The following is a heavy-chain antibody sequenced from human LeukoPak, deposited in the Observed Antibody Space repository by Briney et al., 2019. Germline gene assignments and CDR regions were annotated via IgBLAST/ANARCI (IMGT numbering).Heavy chain of an antibody. Sequence: SETLSLTCAVSGGSISSSSYYWDWIRQPPGKGLEWIASIYYSGSTYYNPSLKSRVTISVDTSKNQFSLKLSSVTAADTAVYYCASATTVTTFNYWRYFDYWGQGTLVTVSS. CDR3: ASATTVTTFNYWRYFDY. CDR2: IYYSGST. D-gene: IGHD4-17*01. V-gene: IGHV4-39*07. J-gene: IGHJ4*02. CDR1: GGSISSSSYY.